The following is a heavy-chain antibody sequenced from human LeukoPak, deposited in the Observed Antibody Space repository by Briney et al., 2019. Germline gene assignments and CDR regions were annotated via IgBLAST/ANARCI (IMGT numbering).Heavy chain of an antibody. V-gene: IGHV4-4*02. J-gene: IGHJ4*02. CDR1: GGSISSSNW. Sequence: PSGTLSLTCAVSGGSISSSNWWSWVRQPPGKGLEWIGEIYHSGSTNYNPSLKSRVTISVDKSKNQFSLKLSSVTAADTAVYYCARISSTSCCLPDYWGQGTLVTVSS. D-gene: IGHD2-2*01. CDR2: IYHSGST. CDR3: ARISSTSCCLPDY.